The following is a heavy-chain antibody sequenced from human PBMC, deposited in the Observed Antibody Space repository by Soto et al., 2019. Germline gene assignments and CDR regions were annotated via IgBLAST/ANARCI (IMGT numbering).Heavy chain of an antibody. J-gene: IGHJ5*01. Sequence: ASLKISCTASGYVFTKYWIASARQIPGKGQARIGIIAPADSDDRYSPPFQGQITLSVDKSNSSAYLRWDNMKTSDTATYFCARRALDSSGHYFPYNWFESWGQGTQVTVS. CDR2: IAPADSDD. V-gene: IGHV5-51*01. CDR1: GYVFTKYW. CDR3: ARRALDSSGHYFPYNWFES. D-gene: IGHD2-15*01.